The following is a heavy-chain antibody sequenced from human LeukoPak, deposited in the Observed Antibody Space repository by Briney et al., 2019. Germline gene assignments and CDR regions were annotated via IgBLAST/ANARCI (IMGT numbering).Heavy chain of an antibody. V-gene: IGHV1-24*01. D-gene: IGHD3-22*01. Sequence: ASVTVSCKVSGYTLTELSMHWVRQAPGKGLEWMGGFYPEDGETIYAQKFQGRVTMTEDTSTDTAYMELSSLRDEDTAVYYCATXGAIVARXAXDIWGXGXMVTV. CDR1: GYTLTELS. CDR3: ATXGAIVARXAXDI. J-gene: IGHJ3*02. CDR2: FYPEDGET.